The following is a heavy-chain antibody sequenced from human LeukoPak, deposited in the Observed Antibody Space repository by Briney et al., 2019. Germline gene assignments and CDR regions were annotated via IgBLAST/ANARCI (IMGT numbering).Heavy chain of an antibody. D-gene: IGHD2-2*01. V-gene: IGHV3-23*01. CDR2: ISGSGDNT. Sequence: GGSLRLSCAASGFTFSNYAMSWVRQAPGKGLEWVSAISGSGDNTYYADSVKGRFTVSRDNSKNTLYLQMNSLRAEDTAVYYCATDSGYCSSTSCRDYWGQGTLVTVSS. CDR3: ATDSGYCSSTSCRDY. CDR1: GFTFSNYA. J-gene: IGHJ4*02.